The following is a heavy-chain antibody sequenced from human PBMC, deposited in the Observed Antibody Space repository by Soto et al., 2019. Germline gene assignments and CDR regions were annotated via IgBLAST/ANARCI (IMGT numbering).Heavy chain of an antibody. V-gene: IGHV4-4*07. D-gene: IGHD3-3*01. Sequence: SETLSLTCTVSGGSMSSYYWTWIRQPAGKGLEWIGRVYSSGGTHYNPSLKSRATISIYTSKNQFSLRLLSVTDADTAVYFCARGQRFSDWFDPWGQGTLVTVSS. CDR2: VYSSGGT. CDR3: ARGQRFSDWFDP. CDR1: GGSMSSYY. J-gene: IGHJ5*02.